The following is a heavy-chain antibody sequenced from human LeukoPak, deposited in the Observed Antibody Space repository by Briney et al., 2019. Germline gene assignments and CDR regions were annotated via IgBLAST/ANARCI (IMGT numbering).Heavy chain of an antibody. CDR2: INSDSDTV. CDR3: ARETRGESDY. J-gene: IGHJ4*01. CDR1: GFAFGTYG. V-gene: IGHV3-48*04. D-gene: IGHD3-10*01. Sequence: GGSLRLSCAASGFAFGTYGMNWVRQAPGKGLEWISYINSDSDTVYYSNSVEGRFTISRDNAKKSLYLQMNSLRAEDTAMYYCARETRGESDYWGHGTLVTVSS.